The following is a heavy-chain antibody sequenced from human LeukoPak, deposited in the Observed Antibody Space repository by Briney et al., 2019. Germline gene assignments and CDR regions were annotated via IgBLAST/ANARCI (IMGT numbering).Heavy chain of an antibody. V-gene: IGHV4-39*07. J-gene: IGHJ4*02. CDR1: GGSISSSSYY. D-gene: IGHD2-2*01. CDR3: ARDSPVVRELYEY. Sequence: SETLSLTCTVSGGSISSSSYYWGWIRQPPGKGLEWIGSIYYSGSTYYNPSLKSRVTISVDTSKNQFSLKLSSVTAADTAVYYCARDSPVVRELYEYWGQGTLVTVSS. CDR2: IYYSGST.